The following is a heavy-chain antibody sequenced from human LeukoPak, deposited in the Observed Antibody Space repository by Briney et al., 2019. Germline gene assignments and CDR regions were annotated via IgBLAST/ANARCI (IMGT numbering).Heavy chain of an antibody. CDR1: GYTFTSYG. J-gene: IGHJ5*02. D-gene: IGHD3-3*01. CDR3: ARGHVGTIFGVVIYNWFDP. Sequence: GASVKVSCKASGYTFTSYGISWVRQAPGQGLEWMGWISAYNGNTNYAQKLQGRVTMTTDTSTSTAYMELRSLRSEDTAVYYCARGHVGTIFGVVIYNWFDPWGQGTLVTVSS. V-gene: IGHV1-18*01. CDR2: ISAYNGNT.